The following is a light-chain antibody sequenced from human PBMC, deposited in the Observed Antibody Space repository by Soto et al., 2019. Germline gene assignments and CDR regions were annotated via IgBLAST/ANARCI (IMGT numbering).Light chain of an antibody. Sequence: DIQVTQSPSTLSASVGDRVTITCGASQSIGTWLAWYQQKPGKAPKLLIFDASTLESGVPSRFSGSGSGTDFTLTISSLQPDDFATYYCQQHSDSSGAFGQGTRVEIK. CDR3: QQHSDSSGA. CDR2: DAS. V-gene: IGKV1-5*01. CDR1: QSIGTW. J-gene: IGKJ1*01.